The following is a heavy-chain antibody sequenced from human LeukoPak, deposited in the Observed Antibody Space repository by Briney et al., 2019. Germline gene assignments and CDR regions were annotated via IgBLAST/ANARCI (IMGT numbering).Heavy chain of an antibody. V-gene: IGHV1-69*13. CDR2: IIPIFGTA. CDR3: AKDPFRRSSGWEGNWFDP. J-gene: IGHJ5*02. Sequence: GASVKVSCKASGGTFSSYAISWVRQAPGQGLEWMGGIIPIFGTANYAQKFQGRVTITADESTSTAYMELSSLRSEDTALYYCAKDPFRRSSGWEGNWFDPWGQGTLVTVSS. CDR1: GGTFSSYA. D-gene: IGHD6-19*01.